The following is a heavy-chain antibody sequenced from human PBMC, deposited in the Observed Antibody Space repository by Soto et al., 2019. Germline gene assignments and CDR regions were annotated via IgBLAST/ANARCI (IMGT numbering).Heavy chain of an antibody. CDR3: ARDQRGSSSSWYEDYYYYYGMDV. CDR2: IYYSGST. Sequence: SETLSLTCTVSGGSISSGGYYWSWIRQHPGKGLEWIGYIYYSGSTYYNPSLKSRVTISVDTSKNQFSLKLSSVTAADTAVYYCARDQRGSSSSWYEDYYYYYGMDVWGQGTTVTVSS. CDR1: GGSISSGGYY. J-gene: IGHJ6*02. D-gene: IGHD6-13*01. V-gene: IGHV4-31*03.